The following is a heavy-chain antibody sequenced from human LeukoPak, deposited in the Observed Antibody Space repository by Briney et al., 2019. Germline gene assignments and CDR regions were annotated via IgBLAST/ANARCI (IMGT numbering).Heavy chain of an antibody. CDR1: GFTFSSYG. CDR2: IRYDGSIK. V-gene: IGHV3-30*02. CDR3: ARGWEGYYYGSGIAFDI. D-gene: IGHD3-10*01. J-gene: IGHJ3*02. Sequence: GGSLRLSCAASGFTFSSYGMNWVRQAPGKGLEWVAFIRYDGSIKYSADSVKGRFTISKDNSKNTLFLQMNSLRAEDTAVYYCARGWEGYYYGSGIAFDIWGQGTMVTVSS.